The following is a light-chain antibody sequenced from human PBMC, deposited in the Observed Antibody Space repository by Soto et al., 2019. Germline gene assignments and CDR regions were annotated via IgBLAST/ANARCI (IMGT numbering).Light chain of an antibody. CDR3: QQYFEWPPMT. V-gene: IGKV3-15*01. J-gene: IGKJ1*01. Sequence: VMTQSPATLSVSPGERATLSCWASETVATNLAWYQQKPGQAPRLLISGASTRAAGISDRFRGSGSGTEFTLTISSLRSEDYASYYCQQYFEWPPMTFGQGTKV. CDR2: GAS. CDR1: ETVATN.